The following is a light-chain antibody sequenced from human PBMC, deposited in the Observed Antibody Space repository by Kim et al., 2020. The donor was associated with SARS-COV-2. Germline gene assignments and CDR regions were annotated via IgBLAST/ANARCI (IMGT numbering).Light chain of an antibody. J-gene: IGLJ3*02. Sequence: APGKTARITCGGNNIGSKSVHWYQQKPGQAHVLVIYYDSGRPSGIPERFSGSNSRNTATLTISRVEAGDEADYYCQVWDSSSDHWVFGGGTQLTVL. CDR1: NIGSKS. CDR2: YDS. CDR3: QVWDSSSDHWV. V-gene: IGLV3-21*04.